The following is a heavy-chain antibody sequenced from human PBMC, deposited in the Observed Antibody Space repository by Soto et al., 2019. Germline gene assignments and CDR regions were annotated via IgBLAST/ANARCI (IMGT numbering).Heavy chain of an antibody. CDR1: GGSISSGDYY. D-gene: IGHD1-1*01. CDR3: ARDQSWHDLVWWFDP. V-gene: IGHV4-30-4*01. CDR2: IYYSGST. Sequence: PSETLSLTCTVSGGSISSGDYYWSWIRQPPGKGLEWIGYIYYSGSTYYNPSLKSRVTISVDTSKNQFSLKLRSVTAADTAVYYCARDQSWHDLVWWFDPWGQGTLVTVSS. J-gene: IGHJ5*02.